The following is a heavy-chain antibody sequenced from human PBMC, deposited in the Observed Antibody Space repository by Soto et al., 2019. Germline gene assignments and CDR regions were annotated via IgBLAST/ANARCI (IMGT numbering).Heavy chain of an antibody. Sequence: ASVKVSCKASGGTFSSYTISWVRQAPGQGLEWMGRIIPILGIANYAQKFQGRVTITADKSTSTAYMELSSLRSEDTAVYYCAREYCSSTSCTREDAFDIWGQGTMVTVSS. CDR1: GGTFSSYT. V-gene: IGHV1-69*02. CDR3: AREYCSSTSCTREDAFDI. CDR2: IIPILGIA. D-gene: IGHD2-2*01. J-gene: IGHJ3*02.